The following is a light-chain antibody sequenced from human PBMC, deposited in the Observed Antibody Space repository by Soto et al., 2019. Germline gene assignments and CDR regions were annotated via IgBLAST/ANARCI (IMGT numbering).Light chain of an antibody. J-gene: IGKJ2*01. CDR2: AAS. Sequence: EIVLTQSPGTLSLSPGERATLSCRASQTVSSSHLAWYQQKPGLSPRLLIYAASGRSTGIPDRFSGSGSGTDFTLTISRLEPEDFAVYYCQQYRTSPPMYTFGQGTKLEIK. CDR3: QQYRTSPPMYT. CDR1: QTVSSSH. V-gene: IGKV3-20*01.